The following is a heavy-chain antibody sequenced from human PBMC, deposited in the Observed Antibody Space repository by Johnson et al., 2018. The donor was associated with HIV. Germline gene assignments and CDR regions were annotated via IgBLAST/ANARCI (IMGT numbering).Heavy chain of an antibody. CDR2: ISSSGSTI. J-gene: IGHJ3*02. CDR3: ARGSGVGAVDI. Sequence: VQLVESGGGLVKPGGSLRLSCSASGFTFSDYYITWIRQAPGKGLEWISYISSSGSTIYYADSVKGRFTSSRDNSKNSLYLQMSSLRVEDTAVYYCARGSGVGAVDIWGQGTMVTVSS. D-gene: IGHD7-27*01. V-gene: IGHV3-11*04. CDR1: GFTFSDYY.